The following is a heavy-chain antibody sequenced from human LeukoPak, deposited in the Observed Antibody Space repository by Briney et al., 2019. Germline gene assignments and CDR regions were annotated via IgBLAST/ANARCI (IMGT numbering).Heavy chain of an antibody. D-gene: IGHD6-13*01. V-gene: IGHV4-39*01. J-gene: IGHJ5*02. CDR3: ARAALIAAAGRSWFDP. CDR2: VHYDGRT. CDR1: GGPISGSVT. Sequence: SETLSLTCTVSGGPISGSVTWGWVRQPPGKGLEWIGNVHYDGRTAPNPSLKSRVTMSLDTSTNQFSLKLSSVTAADTAVYYCARAALIAAAGRSWFDPWGQGTLVTVSS.